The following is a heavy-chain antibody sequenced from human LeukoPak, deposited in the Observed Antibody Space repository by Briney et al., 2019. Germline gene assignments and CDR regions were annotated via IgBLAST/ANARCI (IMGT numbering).Heavy chain of an antibody. CDR3: AKDNLIWFGEPSIDY. D-gene: IGHD3-10*01. CDR1: GFTFSSYG. CDR2: ISGSGGST. Sequence: GGSLRLSCGASGFTFSSYGMSWVRQAPGKGLEWVSAISGSGGSTYYADSVKGRFTISRDNSKNTLYLQMNSLRAEDTAVYYCAKDNLIWFGEPSIDYWGQGTLVTVSS. V-gene: IGHV3-23*01. J-gene: IGHJ4*02.